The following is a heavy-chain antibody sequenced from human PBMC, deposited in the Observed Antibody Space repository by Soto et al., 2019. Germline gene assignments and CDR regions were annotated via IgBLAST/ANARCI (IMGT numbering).Heavy chain of an antibody. Sequence: ASETLSLTCTVSGGSISSYYWSWIRQPPGKGLEWIGYIYYSGSTNYNPSLKSRVTISVDTSKNQFSLKLSSVTAADTAVYYCARGLGDFWSGYVWSFDYWGQGTLVTVSS. J-gene: IGHJ4*02. D-gene: IGHD3-3*01. V-gene: IGHV4-59*01. CDR1: GGSISSYY. CDR3: ARGLGDFWSGYVWSFDY. CDR2: IYYSGST.